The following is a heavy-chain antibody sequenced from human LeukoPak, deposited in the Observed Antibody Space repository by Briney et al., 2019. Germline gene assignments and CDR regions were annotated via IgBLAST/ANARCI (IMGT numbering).Heavy chain of an antibody. CDR1: GFTFSSYS. CDR2: ISSSSSYI. J-gene: IGHJ4*02. Sequence: GGSLRLSCAASGFTFSSYSMNWVRQAPGKGLEWVSSISSSSSYIYYADSVKGRFTISRDNAKNSLYLQMNSLRAEDTAVYYCARDHGSGYSSSWSDYWGQGTLVTVSS. D-gene: IGHD6-13*01. V-gene: IGHV3-21*01. CDR3: ARDHGSGYSSSWSDY.